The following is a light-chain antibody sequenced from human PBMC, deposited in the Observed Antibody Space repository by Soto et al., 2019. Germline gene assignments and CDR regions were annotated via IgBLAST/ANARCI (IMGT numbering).Light chain of an antibody. J-gene: IGKJ1*01. Sequence: DIQMTQSPSSLSASVGDRDTITCRASQTINTWLAWYQQKPGKAPKLLIYDAYTLQSGVPSRFSGSGGGAEFTLSISSLQPDDFATYYCQQYNSYPWTFGQGTEVDIK. V-gene: IGKV1-5*01. CDR2: DAY. CDR1: QTINTW. CDR3: QQYNSYPWT.